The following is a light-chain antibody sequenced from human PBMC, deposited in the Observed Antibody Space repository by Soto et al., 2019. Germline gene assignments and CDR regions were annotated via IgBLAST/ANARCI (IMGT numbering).Light chain of an antibody. CDR2: KAS. CDR1: QSINTW. CDR3: QQYNTYPWT. J-gene: IGKJ1*01. V-gene: IGKV1-5*03. Sequence: DIQMTQSPSTLSASVGDRVTITCRASQSINTWLAWYRQKPGKAPNLLIYKASSLESGVPSRFSGSGSGTEFTLTISSLQPDDFATYDCQQYNTYPWTIGQGTKVEIK.